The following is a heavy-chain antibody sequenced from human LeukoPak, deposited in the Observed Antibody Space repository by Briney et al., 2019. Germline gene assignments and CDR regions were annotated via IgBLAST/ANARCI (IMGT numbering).Heavy chain of an antibody. CDR3: ARGGTVTRAFFDY. D-gene: IGHD4-11*01. CDR2: ISSSSSTI. V-gene: IGHV3-48*01. J-gene: IGHJ4*02. CDR1: GFTFSSYA. Sequence: GGSLRLSCAASGFTFSSYAMNWVRQAPGKGLEWVSYISSSSSTIYYADSVKGRFTISRDNAKNSLYLQMNSLRAEDTAVYYCARGGTVTRAFFDYWGQGTLVTVSS.